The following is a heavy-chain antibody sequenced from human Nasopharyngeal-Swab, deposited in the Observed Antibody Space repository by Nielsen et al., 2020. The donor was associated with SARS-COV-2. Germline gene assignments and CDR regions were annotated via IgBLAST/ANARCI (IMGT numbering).Heavy chain of an antibody. V-gene: IGHV3-21*01. D-gene: IGHD5-18*01. Sequence: WIRQPPGKGLEWVSSISSSYIYYADSVKGRFTISRDNAKNSLYLQMNSLRAEDTAVYYCARDLSQLWFLFDYWGQGTLVTVSS. CDR3: ARDLSQLWFLFDY. J-gene: IGHJ4*02. CDR2: ISSSYI.